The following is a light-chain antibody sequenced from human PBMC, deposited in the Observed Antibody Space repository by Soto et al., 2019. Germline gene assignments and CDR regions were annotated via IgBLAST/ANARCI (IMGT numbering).Light chain of an antibody. Sequence: DIQMTQSPSSLSASVGDRVTISCRASQNIRNYLNWYRQKPGKAPEFLIYIVSTLESGVPSSFSGSGFGAYCTLTIKVLQSEDFGVYYCPQSYTLTYTFGQGTSRDIK. CDR1: QNIRNY. J-gene: IGKJ2*01. CDR3: PQSYTLTYT. V-gene: IGKV1-39*01. CDR2: IVS.